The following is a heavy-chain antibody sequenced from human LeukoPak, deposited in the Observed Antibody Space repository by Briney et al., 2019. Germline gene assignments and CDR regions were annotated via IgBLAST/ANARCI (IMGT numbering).Heavy chain of an antibody. V-gene: IGHV1-8*01. CDR3: ARGRVLVGTIFGVVHAPAYGMDV. Sequence: GASVKVSCKASGYTFTSYDINWVRQATGQGLEWMGWMNPNSGNTGYAQKFQGRVTMTRNTSISTACMELSSLRSEDTAVYYCARGRVLVGTIFGVVHAPAYGMDVWGQGTTVTVSS. J-gene: IGHJ6*02. D-gene: IGHD3-3*01. CDR1: GYTFTSYD. CDR2: MNPNSGNT.